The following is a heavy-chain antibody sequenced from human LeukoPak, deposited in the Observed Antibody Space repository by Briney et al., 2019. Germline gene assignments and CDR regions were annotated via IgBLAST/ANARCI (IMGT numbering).Heavy chain of an antibody. CDR1: GDYW. CDR2: ISSDVSWT. J-gene: IGHJ5*02. CDR3: VSFYETS. V-gene: IGHV3-74*01. Sequence: GGSLRLSCAASGDYWRHWVRQVRGEALVWVAHISSDVSWTSYADSVKCRFTISKDNAKNTVYLQMKSLRDADTAVYYCVSFYETSSGRGTLVTVSS. D-gene: IGHD2/OR15-2a*01.